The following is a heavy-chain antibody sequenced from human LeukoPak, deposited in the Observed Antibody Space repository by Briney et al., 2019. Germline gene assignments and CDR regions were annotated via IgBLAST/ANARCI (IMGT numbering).Heavy chain of an antibody. CDR3: ARNGGSSGWYGEGSFPLNWFDP. J-gene: IGHJ5*02. Sequence: KPSETLSLTCTVSGGSISSYYWSWIRQPPGKGLEWIGYIYYSGSTNYNPSLKSRVTISVDTSKNQFSLKLSSVTAADTAVYYCARNGGSSGWYGEGSFPLNWFDPWGQGTLVTVSS. D-gene: IGHD6-19*01. V-gene: IGHV4-59*01. CDR1: GGSISSYY. CDR2: IYYSGST.